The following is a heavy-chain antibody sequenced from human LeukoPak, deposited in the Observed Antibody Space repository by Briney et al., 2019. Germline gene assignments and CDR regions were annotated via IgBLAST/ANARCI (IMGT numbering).Heavy chain of an antibody. D-gene: IGHD1-26*01. J-gene: IGHJ4*02. V-gene: IGHV3-7*03. CDR1: GFTFTNYW. Sequence: PGGSLRLSCAASGFTFTNYWMNWVRQAPGKGLEWVANIKHDGSERYYVDSVKGRFTISRDNANNSLYLQMNSLRVEDTAVYYCAKGLHSGTFYSDFDYWGQGTLVTVSS. CDR3: AKGLHSGTFYSDFDY. CDR2: IKHDGSER.